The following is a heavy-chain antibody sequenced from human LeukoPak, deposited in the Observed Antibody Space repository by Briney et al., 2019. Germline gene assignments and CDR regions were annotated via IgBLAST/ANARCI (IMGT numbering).Heavy chain of an antibody. CDR1: GFTFSSYA. CDR3: ARDPLIWGSYRPLDY. J-gene: IGHJ4*02. D-gene: IGHD3-16*02. Sequence: GGSLRLSCAASGFTFSSYAMSWVRQAPGKGLEWVSSISSSSSYIYYADSVKGRFTISRDNAKNSLYLQMNSLRAEDTAVYYCARDPLIWGSYRPLDYWGQGTLVTVSS. V-gene: IGHV3-21*01. CDR2: ISSSSSYI.